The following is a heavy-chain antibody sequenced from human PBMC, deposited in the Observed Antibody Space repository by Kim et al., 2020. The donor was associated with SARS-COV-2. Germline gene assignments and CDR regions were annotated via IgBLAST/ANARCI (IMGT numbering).Heavy chain of an antibody. CDR2: IVVGRGNT. D-gene: IGHD3-10*01. Sequence: SVKVSCKASGFTFSTSAVQWVRQARGERLEWIGWIVVGRGNTKTALDFQERVTITRDMSTSTDYMELSSLTSEDTAVYYCAANGRLAWFGPPHPFDVWG. CDR1: GFTFSTSA. V-gene: IGHV1-58*01. J-gene: IGHJ3*01. CDR3: AANGRLAWFGPPHPFDV.